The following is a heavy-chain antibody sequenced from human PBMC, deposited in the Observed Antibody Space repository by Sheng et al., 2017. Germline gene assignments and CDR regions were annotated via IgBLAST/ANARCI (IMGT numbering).Heavy chain of an antibody. D-gene: IGHD4-4*01. J-gene: IGHJ5*02. CDR3: AKGGAPVAVTTGVWFDP. Sequence: EVHLVESGGGLVQPGGSLRLSCVGSGFTFSSYVMSWVRQAPGKGLEWVSAISGSGGSTYHADAMKGRFTISRDNSKNTLYLQMNSLRGEDTAVYYCAKGGAPVAVTTGVWFDPWGQGTLVTVSS. CDR2: ISGSGGST. V-gene: IGHV3-23*04. CDR1: GFTFSSYV.